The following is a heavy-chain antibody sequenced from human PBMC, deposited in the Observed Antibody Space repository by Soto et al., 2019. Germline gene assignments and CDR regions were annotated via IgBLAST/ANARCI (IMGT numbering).Heavy chain of an antibody. CDR3: ARSRDSSSWYVVTHPRPPYYFDY. CDR1: GYTFTSYG. V-gene: IGHV1-18*01. J-gene: IGHJ4*02. D-gene: IGHD6-13*01. Sequence: GASVKVSCKASGYTFTSYGISWVRQAPGQGLEWMGWISAYNGNTNYAQKPQGRVTMTTDTSTSTAYMELRSLRSDDTAVYYCARSRDSSSWYVVTHPRPPYYFDYWGQGTLVTV. CDR2: ISAYNGNT.